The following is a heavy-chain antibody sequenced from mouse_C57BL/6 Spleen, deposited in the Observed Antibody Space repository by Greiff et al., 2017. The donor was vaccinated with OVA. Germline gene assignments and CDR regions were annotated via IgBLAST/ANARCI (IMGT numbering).Heavy chain of an antibody. CDR2: IHPNSGST. J-gene: IGHJ2*01. D-gene: IGHD1-1*01. V-gene: IGHV1-64*01. Sequence: VQLQQSGAELVKPGASVKLSCKASGYTFTSYWMHWVKQRPGQGLEWIGMIHPNSGSTNYNEKFKSKATLTVDKSSSTAYMQLSSLTSEDSAVYYCASPITTVVAGYYFDYWGQGTTLTVSS. CDR1: GYTFTSYW. CDR3: ASPITTVVAGYYFDY.